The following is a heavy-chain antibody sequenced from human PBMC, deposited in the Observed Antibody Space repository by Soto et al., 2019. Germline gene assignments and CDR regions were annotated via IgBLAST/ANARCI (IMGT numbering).Heavy chain of an antibody. CDR1: GYTFTSYY. J-gene: IGHJ4*02. V-gene: IGHV1-46*01. CDR3: ATSLAAAGKAQLGY. Sequence: ASVKVSCKASGYTFTSYYMHWVRQAPGQGLEWMGIINPSGGSTSYAQKFQGRVTMTRDTSTSTVYMELSSPRSEDTAVYYCATSLAAAGKAQLGYWGQGTLVTVAS. D-gene: IGHD6-13*01. CDR2: INPSGGST.